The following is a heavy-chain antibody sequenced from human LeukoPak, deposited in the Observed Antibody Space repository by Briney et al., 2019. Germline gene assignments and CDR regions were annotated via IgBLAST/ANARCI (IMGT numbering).Heavy chain of an antibody. V-gene: IGHV3-30*02. CDR2: IRNDESDR. CDR3: AKDVRSYVGFGDFSYPQPAEYYYSYYMDV. Sequence: PGGSLRLSCAASGFAFSRFGMHWVRQAPGKGLEWVAFIRNDESDRHYADSVKGRFTIGRANPKNMLFLQMDSLKVEDTAIYYCAKDVRSYVGFGDFSYPQPAEYYYSYYMDVWGKGTTVTISS. J-gene: IGHJ6*03. CDR1: GFAFSRFG. D-gene: IGHD3-10*01.